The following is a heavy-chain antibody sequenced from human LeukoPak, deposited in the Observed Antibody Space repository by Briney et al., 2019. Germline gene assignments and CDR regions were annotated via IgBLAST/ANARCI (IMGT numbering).Heavy chain of an antibody. Sequence: SETLSLTCTVSGGSITSHYWSWIRQPPGKGLEWIGYIDYSGSTNYNPSLKSRVTMSVSTSKNQFSLKLTSVTAADTALYYCARQIAATGWVNWFDPWGQGTLVSVSS. CDR1: GGSITSHY. J-gene: IGHJ5*02. CDR3: ARQIAATGWVNWFDP. D-gene: IGHD6-13*01. V-gene: IGHV4-59*11. CDR2: IDYSGST.